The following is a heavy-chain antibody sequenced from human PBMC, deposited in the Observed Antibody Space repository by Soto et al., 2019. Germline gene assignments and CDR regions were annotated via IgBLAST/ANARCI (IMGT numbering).Heavy chain of an antibody. Sequence: QLQLQESGPGLVKPSETLSLTCTGYGGSISSSSYYWGWIRQPPGKGLVWIGSIYYSGRTYYNPSLKSRVTMAVDTSKNQFSRKLSSVTAADTAVYYCARHAIPVGSSCYPYFDYWGQGTLVTVSS. J-gene: IGHJ4*02. CDR3: ARHAIPVGSSCYPYFDY. CDR1: GGSISSSSYY. V-gene: IGHV4-39*01. CDR2: IYYSGRT. D-gene: IGHD6-13*01.